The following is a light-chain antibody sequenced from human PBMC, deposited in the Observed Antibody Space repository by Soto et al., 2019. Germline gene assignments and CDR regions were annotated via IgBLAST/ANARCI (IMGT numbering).Light chain of an antibody. CDR3: SSYTSSSSLKWV. J-gene: IGLJ3*02. V-gene: IGLV2-14*01. CDR2: EVS. Sequence: QAVVTQPASVSGSPGQSITISCTGTGSDVGGYNYVSWYQQHPGKAPKLMIYEVSNRPSGVSNRFSGSKSGNTASLTISGLQAEDEADYYCSSYTSSSSLKWVFGGGTKLTVL. CDR1: GSDVGGYNY.